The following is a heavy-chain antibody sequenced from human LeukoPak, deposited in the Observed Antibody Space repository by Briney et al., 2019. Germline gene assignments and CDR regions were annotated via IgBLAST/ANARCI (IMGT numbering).Heavy chain of an antibody. Sequence: SVTLSLTCTVSSVSIYSYYWMWLRHPPGKGLEWMGYTYYRGSTNYNPSLKSRVTISVDTSKNQFSLKLSSVIAADTAVYYCARTTEGYCSSASCFGFSYSYYMDVWGKGTTVTISS. CDR3: ARTTEGYCSSASCFGFSYSYYMDV. CDR2: TYYRGST. D-gene: IGHD2-2*01. J-gene: IGHJ6*03. CDR1: SVSIYSYY. V-gene: IGHV4-59*01.